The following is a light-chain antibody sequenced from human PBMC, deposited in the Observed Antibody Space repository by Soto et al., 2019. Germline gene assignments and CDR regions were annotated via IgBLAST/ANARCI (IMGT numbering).Light chain of an antibody. Sequence: ETVMTQSPATLSVSPGERATLSCRASESVSSYLAWYQQKPGQAPMLLIYGASVRATGVPARFSGSGSGTDFTLIISSLQPEDFAVYYCHQYLNWPEAFGQGTKVEIK. CDR2: GAS. V-gene: IGKV3-15*01. J-gene: IGKJ1*01. CDR3: HQYLNWPEA. CDR1: ESVSSY.